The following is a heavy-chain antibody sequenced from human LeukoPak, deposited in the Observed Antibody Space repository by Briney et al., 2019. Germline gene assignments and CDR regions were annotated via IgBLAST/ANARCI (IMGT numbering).Heavy chain of an antibody. Sequence: GGSLRLSCAASGFTFSSHSMLWVRQAPGKGLEWVALISNDGSRKYYADSVKGRFTISRDSSKNTLYLQMNSLRAEDTAVYYCAGDSVPPGAFDYWGQGTLVTVSS. CDR1: GFTFSSHS. V-gene: IGHV3-30*04. J-gene: IGHJ4*02. CDR3: AGDSVPPGAFDY. D-gene: IGHD3-10*01. CDR2: ISNDGSRK.